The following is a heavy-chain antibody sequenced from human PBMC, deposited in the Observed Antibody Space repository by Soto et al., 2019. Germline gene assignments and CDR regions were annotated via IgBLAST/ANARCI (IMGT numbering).Heavy chain of an antibody. V-gene: IGHV4-39*01. CDR2: LYYSGTT. Sequence: SSETLSLTCTVSGESINTEGYFWAWIRQPPGNGLEWLGSLYYSGTTYYNPSLMSRVSISSDMSRNQFFLRLTSVTAADTAVYFCVRLLSGYFDSWGQGTLVTVSS. J-gene: IGHJ4*02. CDR3: VRLLSGYFDS. CDR1: GESINTEGYF. D-gene: IGHD3-22*01.